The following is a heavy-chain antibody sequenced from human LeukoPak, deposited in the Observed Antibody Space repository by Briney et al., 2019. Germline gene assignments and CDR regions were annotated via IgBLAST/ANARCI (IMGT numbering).Heavy chain of an antibody. CDR3: ARDTTFDY. V-gene: IGHV4-31*03. D-gene: IGHD1-26*01. CDR1: GGSISSGGYY. CDR2: IYYSGST. J-gene: IGHJ4*02. Sequence: PSETLSLTCTVSGGSISSGGYYWSWLRQHPGKGLEWIGYIYYSGSTYYNPSLKSRVTISVYTSQNQFSLKLSSVTAAVTAVYYSARDTTFDYSGPGALVTASS.